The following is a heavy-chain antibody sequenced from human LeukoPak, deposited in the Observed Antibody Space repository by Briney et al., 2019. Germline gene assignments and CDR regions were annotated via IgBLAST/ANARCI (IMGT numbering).Heavy chain of an antibody. CDR1: GGSISSYY. V-gene: IGHV4-59*01. CDR2: IYYSGST. Sequence: KSSETLSFTCTVSGGSISSYYWSWIRQPPGKGLEWIGYIYYSGSTNYNPSLKSRVTISVDTSKNQFSLKLSSVTAADTAVYYCARERASSGWYYFDYWGQGTPVTVSS. J-gene: IGHJ4*02. CDR3: ARERASSGWYYFDY. D-gene: IGHD6-19*01.